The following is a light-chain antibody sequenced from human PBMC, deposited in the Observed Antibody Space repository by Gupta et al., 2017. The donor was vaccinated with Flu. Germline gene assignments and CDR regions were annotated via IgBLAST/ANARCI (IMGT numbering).Light chain of an antibody. CDR2: RDT. CDR3: LSTDSSGTYQV. Sequence: EALPKKFSYWNEQKPGQFPVMVKYRDTERPSGIPDRFSGCTSGTIVTLTISGVQAEDEADSYCLSTDSSGTYQVFGGGTMLTVL. J-gene: IGLJ2*01. V-gene: IGLV3-16*01. CDR1: ALPKKF.